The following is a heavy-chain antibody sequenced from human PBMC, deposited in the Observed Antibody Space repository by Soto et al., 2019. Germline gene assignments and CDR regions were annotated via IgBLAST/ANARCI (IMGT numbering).Heavy chain of an antibody. Sequence: ASVKVSCKVSGYTLTELSMHWVRQAPGKGLEWMGGFDPEDGETIYAQKFQGRVTMTEDTSTDTAYMELSSLRSEDTAVYYCATDYDYGDYDFDYWGQRTLVTVSS. D-gene: IGHD4-17*01. CDR2: FDPEDGET. CDR1: GYTLTELS. V-gene: IGHV1-24*01. CDR3: ATDYDYGDYDFDY. J-gene: IGHJ4*02.